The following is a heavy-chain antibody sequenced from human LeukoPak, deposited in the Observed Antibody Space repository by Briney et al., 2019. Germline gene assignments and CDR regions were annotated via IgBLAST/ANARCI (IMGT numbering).Heavy chain of an antibody. CDR2: ISSSSSTI. J-gene: IGHJ5*02. CDR3: ARGRDGYNFIIWFDP. Sequence: PGGSLRLSCAASGFTFSSYWMNWVRQAPGKGLEWVSYISSSSSTIYYADSVKGRFTISRDNAKNSLYLQMNSLRAEDTAVYYCARGRDGYNFIIWFDPWGQGTLVTVSS. CDR1: GFTFSSYW. D-gene: IGHD5-24*01. V-gene: IGHV3-48*01.